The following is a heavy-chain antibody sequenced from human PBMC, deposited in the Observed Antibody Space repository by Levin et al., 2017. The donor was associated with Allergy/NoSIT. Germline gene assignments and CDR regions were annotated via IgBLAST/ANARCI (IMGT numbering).Heavy chain of an antibody. CDR2: IKSKAAGGTT. V-gene: IGHV3-15*01. CDR1: GFTFSKVW. J-gene: IGHJ4*02. CDR3: TVVMGGYCTTTRCYRDF. D-gene: IGHD2-2*01. Sequence: PGGSLRLSCAASGFTFSKVWMSWVRQAPGKGLEWVGRIKSKAAGGTTDYAGPVKGRFTISRDDSKNTLYLQMNDLETEDTAVYYCTVVMGGYCTTTRCYRDFWGQGTLVTVSS.